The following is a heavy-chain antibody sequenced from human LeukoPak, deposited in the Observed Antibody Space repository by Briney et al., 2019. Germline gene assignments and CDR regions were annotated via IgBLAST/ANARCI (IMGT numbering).Heavy chain of an antibody. CDR2: INPTSGT. CDR1: GYSINAYY. D-gene: IGHD3-22*01. J-gene: IGHJ4*02. V-gene: IGHV1-2*02. Sequence: ASVKVSCKASGYSINAYYMHWVRQAPGQGLEWMGWINPTSGTNYAQKFQGRVTMTRDTSISTAYMELSSLRSEDMAVYYCARAYNYYDSSGYYLGYYFDYWGQGTLVTVSS. CDR3: ARAYNYYDSSGYYLGYYFDY.